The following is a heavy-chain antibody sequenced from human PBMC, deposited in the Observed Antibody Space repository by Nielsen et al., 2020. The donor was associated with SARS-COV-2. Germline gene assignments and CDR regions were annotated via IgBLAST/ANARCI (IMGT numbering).Heavy chain of an antibody. CDR1: GYSFTNYW. J-gene: IGHJ4*02. CDR2: LYPGDSDT. CDR3: ARREIIGTTAGLLDY. D-gene: IGHD1-20*01. Sequence: GESLKISCKASGYSFTNYWIGWVRQMPGKGLEWMGILYPGDSDTRYSPSFQGQVTISAAKSISTAYLHWDSLKASDTAIYYCARREIIGTTAGLLDYWGQGTLVTVSS. V-gene: IGHV5-51*01.